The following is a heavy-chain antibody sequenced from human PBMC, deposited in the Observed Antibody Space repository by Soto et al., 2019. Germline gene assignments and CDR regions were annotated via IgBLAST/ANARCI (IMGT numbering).Heavy chain of an antibody. CDR2: INPNSGGT. J-gene: IGHJ4*01. Sequence: ASVKVSCKASGYTFTGYYMHWVRQAPGQGLEWMGWINPNSGGTNYAQKFQGWVTMTRDTSISTAYMELSRLRSDDTAVYYCARDHRANQKGASGGGIAAAGASVDFDYXG. CDR1: GYTFTGYY. V-gene: IGHV1-2*04. D-gene: IGHD6-13*01. CDR3: ARDHRANQKGASGGGIAAAGASVDFDY.